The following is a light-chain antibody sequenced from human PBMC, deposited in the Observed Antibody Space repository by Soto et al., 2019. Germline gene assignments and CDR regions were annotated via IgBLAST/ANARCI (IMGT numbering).Light chain of an antibody. CDR3: QQYINWPPLT. J-gene: IGKJ4*01. Sequence: MLSLSMANLSVSKRERAILSCRASQSVRSNLAWYQQKPGQAPRLPIFGATTRATNISARFTGRGSGTEFTLTISSLQSDDFAFYYCQQYINWPPLTFGG. CDR2: GAT. V-gene: IGKV3-15*01. CDR1: QSVRSN.